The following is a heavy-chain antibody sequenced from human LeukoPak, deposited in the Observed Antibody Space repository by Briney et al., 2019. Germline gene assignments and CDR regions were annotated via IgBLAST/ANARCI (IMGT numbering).Heavy chain of an antibody. CDR3: ARAPRIQLPYYFDY. CDR1: GGSISSYY. CDR2: IYYSGST. D-gene: IGHD5-18*01. Sequence: SETLSLTCTVSGGSISSYYWSWVRQPPGKGLEWIGYIYYSGSTNYNPSLKSRVTISVDTSKNQFSLKLSSVTAADTAVYYCARAPRIQLPYYFDYWGQGTLVTVSS. J-gene: IGHJ4*02. V-gene: IGHV4-59*01.